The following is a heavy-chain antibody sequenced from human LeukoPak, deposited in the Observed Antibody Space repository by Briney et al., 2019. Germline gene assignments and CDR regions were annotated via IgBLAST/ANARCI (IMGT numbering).Heavy chain of an antibody. D-gene: IGHD2-2*01. CDR1: GCSRSTSGVC. CDR3: ARTTSSTSFNFDY. V-gene: IGHV2-70*11. Sequence: SVRTLVSRTQTLTVTCAFSGCSRSTSGVCVSWIRHPPGKALEWLARIDWDDYKYYSTSLKTRLTISKDTSKNQVVLTMTNMDPVDTATYYCARTTSSTSFNFDYWGQGTLVTVSS. J-gene: IGHJ4*02. CDR2: IDWDDYK.